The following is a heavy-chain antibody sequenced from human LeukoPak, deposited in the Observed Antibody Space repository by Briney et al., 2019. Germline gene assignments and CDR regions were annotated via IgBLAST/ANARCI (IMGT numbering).Heavy chain of an antibody. CDR1: GGSINRSSYY. J-gene: IGHJ4*02. D-gene: IGHD6-13*01. V-gene: IGHV4-39*01. Sequence: SETLSLTCTVSGGSINRSSYYCAWIRQPPAKVLEIIGSIYYSGSTYYNPSLKSRVTISVDTSKNQFSLKLSSVTAADTAVYYCARPHGYSSSWYPHWGQGTLVTVSS. CDR2: IYYSGST. CDR3: ARPHGYSSSWYPH.